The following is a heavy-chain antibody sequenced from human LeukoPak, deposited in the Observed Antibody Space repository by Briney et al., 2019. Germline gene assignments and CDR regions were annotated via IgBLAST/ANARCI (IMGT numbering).Heavy chain of an antibody. CDR3: ARINSVVGY. V-gene: IGHV4-61*10. CDR2: INHSGST. J-gene: IGHJ4*02. Sequence: PSETLSLTCTVSGGSISSGSYYWSWIRQPAGKGLEWIGEINHSGSTNYNPSLKSRVTISVDTSKNQFSLKLSSVTAADTAVYYCARINSVVGYWGQGTLVTVSS. D-gene: IGHD4-23*01. CDR1: GGSISSGSYY.